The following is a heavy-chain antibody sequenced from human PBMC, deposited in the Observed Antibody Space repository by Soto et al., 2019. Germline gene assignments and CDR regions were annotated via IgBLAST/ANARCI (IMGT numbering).Heavy chain of an antibody. CDR3: ARAYNWNYPRIDY. J-gene: IGHJ4*02. D-gene: IGHD1-7*01. CDR1: GVSFSGYY. V-gene: IGHV4-34*01. CDR2: INHSGST. Sequence: PSETLSLTCAVYGVSFSGYYWSWIRQPPGKGLEWIGEINHSGSTNYNPSLKSRVTISVDTSKNQFSLKLSSVTAADTAVYYCARAYNWNYPRIDYWGQGTLVTVSS.